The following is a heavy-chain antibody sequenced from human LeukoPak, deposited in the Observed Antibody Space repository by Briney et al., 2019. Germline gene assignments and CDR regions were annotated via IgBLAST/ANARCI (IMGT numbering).Heavy chain of an antibody. Sequence: SQTLSLTCAISGDSVSSNSAAWNWIRQSPSRGLEWLGRTYYRSKWYYDYAVSVKSRITINADTSKNQFSLHLNSVTPEDTALYYCARDYASGSFPAWFDPWGQGTLVTVSS. V-gene: IGHV6-1*01. D-gene: IGHD3-10*01. CDR2: TYYRSKWYY. J-gene: IGHJ5*02. CDR1: GDSVSSNSAA. CDR3: ARDYASGSFPAWFDP.